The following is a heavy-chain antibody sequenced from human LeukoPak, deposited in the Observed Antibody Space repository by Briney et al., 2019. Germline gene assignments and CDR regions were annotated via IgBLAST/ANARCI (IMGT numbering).Heavy chain of an antibody. D-gene: IGHD3-10*01. CDR2: IYYSGST. V-gene: IGHV4-39*01. CDR1: GGSIISSSYY. Sequence: SETLSLTCTVSGGSIISSSYYWGWIRQPPGRGLEWIADIYYSGSTYYNPSLKSRVTISVDTSKNQFSLKLSSVTAADTAVYYCARRVEVRGVINERLYYFDYWGQGTLVTVSS. J-gene: IGHJ4*02. CDR3: ARRVEVRGVINERLYYFDY.